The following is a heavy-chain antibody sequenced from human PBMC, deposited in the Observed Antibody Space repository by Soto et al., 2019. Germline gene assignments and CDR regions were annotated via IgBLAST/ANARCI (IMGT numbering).Heavy chain of an antibody. CDR3: ATTLRYCSGGSCYSLHYGMDV. V-gene: IGHV3-23*01. D-gene: IGHD2-15*01. CDR1: GFTFSSYA. CDR2: ISGSGGST. J-gene: IGHJ6*02. Sequence: GGSLRLSCAASGFTFSSYAMSWVRQAPGKGLEWASAISGSGGSTYYADSVKGRFTISRDNSKNTLYLQMNSLRAEDTAVYYCATTLRYCSGGSCYSLHYGMDVWGQGTTVTVSS.